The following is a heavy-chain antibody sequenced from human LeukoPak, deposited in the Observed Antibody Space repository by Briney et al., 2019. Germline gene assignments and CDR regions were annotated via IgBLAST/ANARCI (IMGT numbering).Heavy chain of an antibody. V-gene: IGHV3-9*01. CDR3: AKDMLRLGELSFDAFDI. CDR1: GFTFDDYA. J-gene: IGHJ3*02. D-gene: IGHD3-16*02. CDR2: ISWNSGSI. Sequence: GGSLRLSCAASGFTFDDYAMHWVRQAPGKGLEWVSGISWNSGSIGNADSVKGRFTISRDNAKNSLYLQMNSLRAEDTALYYCAKDMLRLGELSFDAFDIWGQGTMVTVSS.